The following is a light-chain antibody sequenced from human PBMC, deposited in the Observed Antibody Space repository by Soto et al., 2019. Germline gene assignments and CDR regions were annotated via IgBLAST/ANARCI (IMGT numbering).Light chain of an antibody. CDR1: QDISRS. CDR2: LAS. Sequence: IQLTQSPSSLSASVGDRVTITCRASQDISRSLAWYQQRPGRAPRLLIWLASNLQSGVSSRFSGSGSGTDFTLTIGGLQPEDFATYHCQQLYGYPLTFGGGTRVEIK. V-gene: IGKV1-9*01. CDR3: QQLYGYPLT. J-gene: IGKJ4*01.